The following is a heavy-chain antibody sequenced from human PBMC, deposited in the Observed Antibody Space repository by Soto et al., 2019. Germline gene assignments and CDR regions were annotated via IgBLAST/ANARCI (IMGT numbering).Heavy chain of an antibody. Sequence: QVLLVQSGAEVKKPGASVRVSCKASGYSFTGHYIHWVRQAPGQGLEWMGWINPNSGSTTYAQKFQGRVTMTRDTSISTVYMELSTLTSDDTAVFYCATVDGVVGSWFDPWGQGTLVTVSS. J-gene: IGHJ5*02. CDR3: ATVDGVVGSWFDP. V-gene: IGHV1-2*02. CDR1: GYSFTGHY. D-gene: IGHD3-3*01. CDR2: INPNSGST.